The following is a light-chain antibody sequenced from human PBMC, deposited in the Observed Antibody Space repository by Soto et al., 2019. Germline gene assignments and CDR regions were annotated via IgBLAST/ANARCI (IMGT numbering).Light chain of an antibody. Sequence: EIVMTQSPATLSVSPGERVTLSCRASLSVSSNLAWYQQKPGQAPRLLIYDASTRATGIPARFSGSGSGTDFTLSISSLQSEDFAVYYCHQYNNWPLTFGQGTKLEIK. CDR3: HQYNNWPLT. J-gene: IGKJ2*01. CDR1: LSVSSN. CDR2: DAS. V-gene: IGKV3-15*01.